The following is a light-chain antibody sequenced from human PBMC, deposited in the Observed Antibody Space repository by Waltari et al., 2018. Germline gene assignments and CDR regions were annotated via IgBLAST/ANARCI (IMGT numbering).Light chain of an antibody. J-gene: IGKJ4*01. CDR2: WAS. CDR1: QSVFYGSNNKNY. V-gene: IGKV4-1*01. CDR3: QQYYTTPLT. Sequence: DIVLTQSPDSLAVSLGARAPINCKSSQSVFYGSNNKNYLAWYQQKPGQPPRLLIYWASTRESGVPDRFSGRGSGANFTLTISSLQAEDAAVYYCQQYYTTPLTFGGGTKVAIK.